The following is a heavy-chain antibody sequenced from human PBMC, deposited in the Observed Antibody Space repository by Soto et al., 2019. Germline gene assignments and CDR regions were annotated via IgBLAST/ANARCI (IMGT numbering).Heavy chain of an antibody. D-gene: IGHD6-13*01. Sequence: SVKVSCKASGFTFTSTAMRWVRQARGQRLEWIGWIVVGSGNTNYAQKFQERVTITRDMSTSTAYMELSSLRSEDTAVYYCAAVTAAAYLAAFDIWGQGTMVTVSS. J-gene: IGHJ3*02. CDR1: GFTFTSTA. CDR3: AAVTAAAYLAAFDI. CDR2: IVVGSGNT. V-gene: IGHV1-58*02.